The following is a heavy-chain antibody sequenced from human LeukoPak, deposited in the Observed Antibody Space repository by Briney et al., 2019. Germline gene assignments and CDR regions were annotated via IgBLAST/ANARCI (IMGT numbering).Heavy chain of an antibody. V-gene: IGHV3-30*03. CDR3: AREKDYGGNDAFDI. Sequence: PGGSLRLSCAASGFTFSSYGMHWVRQAPGKGLEWVAVISYDGSNKYYADSVKGRFTISRDNSKNTLYLQMNSLRAEDTAVYYCAREKDYGGNDAFDIWGQGTMVTVSS. J-gene: IGHJ3*02. CDR2: ISYDGSNK. D-gene: IGHD4-23*01. CDR1: GFTFSSYG.